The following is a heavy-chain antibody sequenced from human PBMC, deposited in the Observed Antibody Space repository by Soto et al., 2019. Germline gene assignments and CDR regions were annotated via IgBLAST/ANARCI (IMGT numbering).Heavy chain of an antibody. J-gene: IGHJ4*02. CDR2: IYYSGST. CDR3: GRGGGINYYDSSGYSRFDY. D-gene: IGHD3-22*01. Sequence: SETLSLTCTVSGGSISSHYWSWIRQPPGKGLEWIGYIYYSGSTNYNPSLKSRVTISVDTSKNQFSLKLSSVTAADTAVYYCGRGGGINYYDSSGYSRFDYWGQGTLVTVSS. V-gene: IGHV4-59*11. CDR1: GGSISSHY.